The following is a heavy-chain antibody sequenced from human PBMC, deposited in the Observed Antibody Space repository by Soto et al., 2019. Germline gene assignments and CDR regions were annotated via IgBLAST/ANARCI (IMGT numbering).Heavy chain of an antibody. V-gene: IGHV1-69*12. D-gene: IGHD3-22*01. CDR1: GGXXSSYA. Sequence: QVQLVQSGAEVKKPGSSVKVSCKXSGGXXSSYAITWVRQAPGQGLEWMGGIIPIFGTANYAQKFQARVTITADESTSTAYMELSSLRSEDTAVYYCARDRGPSSGYYPYWFDPWGQGTLVTVSS. CDR3: ARDRGPSSGYYPYWFDP. J-gene: IGHJ5*02. CDR2: IIPIFGTA.